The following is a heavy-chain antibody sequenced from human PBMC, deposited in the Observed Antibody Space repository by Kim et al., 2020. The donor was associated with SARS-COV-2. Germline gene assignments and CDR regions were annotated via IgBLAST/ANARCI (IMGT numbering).Heavy chain of an antibody. CDR3: ARLPVLPVAAGGVTFDY. CDR2: INYSGST. Sequence: SETLSLTCTVSSGSISSTSYFWGWIRQPPGKGLEWIGSINYSGSTIYNPSLKGRVTISVDTPNNQFSLRLSSVTAADTAVYFCARLPVLPVAAGGVTFDYWGQGTLVTVSS. CDR1: SGSISSTSYF. D-gene: IGHD2-2*01. J-gene: IGHJ4*02. V-gene: IGHV4-39*01.